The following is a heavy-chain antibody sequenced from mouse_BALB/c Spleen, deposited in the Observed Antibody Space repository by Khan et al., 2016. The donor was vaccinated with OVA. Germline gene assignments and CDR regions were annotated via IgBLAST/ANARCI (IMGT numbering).Heavy chain of an antibody. CDR2: ISYSGCT. Sequence: LQESGPGLVKPSQSLSLTRTVTGYSITSGYGWNWIRQFPGNTLEWMGYISYSGCTNYNPSLKSRISITRDTSKNQFFLQLNSVTTEDTATYYCARTARIKYWGQGTTLTFSS. J-gene: IGHJ2*01. CDR1: GYSITSGYG. D-gene: IGHD1-2*01. V-gene: IGHV3-2*02. CDR3: ARTARIKY.